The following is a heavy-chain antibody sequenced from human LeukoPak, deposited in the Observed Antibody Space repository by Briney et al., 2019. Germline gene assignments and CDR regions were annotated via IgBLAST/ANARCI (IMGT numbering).Heavy chain of an antibody. CDR2: VFSSGGT. V-gene: IGHV4-59*08. J-gene: IGHJ4*02. D-gene: IGHD6-13*01. CDR1: GGSIRGYY. Sequence: SETLSLTCTVSGGSIRGYYWGWIRQPPGKGLEWIGYVFSSGGTNYNASLRSRLTISVDTSKNQFSLKLTSVTAADTAVYYCARRLKLSSSWAYFDYWGQGTPVTVSS. CDR3: ARRLKLSSSWAYFDY.